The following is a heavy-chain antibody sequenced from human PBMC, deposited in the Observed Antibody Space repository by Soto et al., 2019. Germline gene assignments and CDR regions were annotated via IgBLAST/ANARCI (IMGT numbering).Heavy chain of an antibody. CDR3: ATQGNGDSLDY. CDR2: IYYRGST. CDR1: GGSITSSSYY. J-gene: IGHJ4*02. V-gene: IGHV4-39*01. D-gene: IGHD4-17*01. Sequence: QLQLQESGPGLVKPSETLSLTCTVSGGSITSSSYYWGWIRQPPGKGLEWIGSIYYRGSTYYNPSLNSRVTISVDTSKKQSSLKLTTVTAADTAVYYCATQGNGDSLDYSGQGTLVTVSS.